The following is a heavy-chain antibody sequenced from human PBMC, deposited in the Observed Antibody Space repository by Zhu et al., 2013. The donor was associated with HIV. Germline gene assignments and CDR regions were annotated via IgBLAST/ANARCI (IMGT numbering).Heavy chain of an antibody. Sequence: QVQLVQSGAEVKKPGASVKVSCKASGYTFINFDINWVRQATGQGLEWMGWINPNTGGTNYAEDFQGRVTMTRDTSISTAYMELRRLKSDDTAVYFCARPRYTSGRYYFDYWGQGTLVTVSS. CDR2: INPNTGGT. J-gene: IGHJ4*02. CDR3: ARPRYTSGRYYFDY. CDR1: GYTFINFD. D-gene: IGHD6-19*01. V-gene: IGHV1-2*02.